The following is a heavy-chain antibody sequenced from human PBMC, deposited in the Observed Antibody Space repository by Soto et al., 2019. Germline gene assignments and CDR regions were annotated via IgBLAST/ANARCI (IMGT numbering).Heavy chain of an antibody. Sequence: QVQLVQSGAEVMKPGASVKVSCKASGYIFTNYYIHWVRQAPGQGLEWMAIINPLPTSGSTNYAQKFQGRVTVTRDTSTSTDYLELSSLRSDDTAVYYCARDLAAAAYWGQGTLVTVSS. CDR1: GYIFTNYY. CDR3: ARDLAAAAY. J-gene: IGHJ4*02. V-gene: IGHV1-46*01. CDR2: INPLPTSGST. D-gene: IGHD6-13*01.